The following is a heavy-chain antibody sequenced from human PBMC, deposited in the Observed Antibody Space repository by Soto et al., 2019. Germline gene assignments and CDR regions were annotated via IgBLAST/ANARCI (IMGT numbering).Heavy chain of an antibody. Sequence: QVPLVESGGGVVQPGRSLRLSCAASGFTFSSYGMHWVRQAPGKGLEWVAVIWYDGSNKYYADSVKGRFTISRDNSKKTHYLQINSLRAEDTAVYDCAGVQYDYAYYYYYGMNVWGQGTTVTVSS. CDR1: GFTFSSYG. CDR2: IWYDGSNK. V-gene: IGHV3-33*01. D-gene: IGHD4-17*01. CDR3: AGVQYDYAYYYYYGMNV. J-gene: IGHJ6*02.